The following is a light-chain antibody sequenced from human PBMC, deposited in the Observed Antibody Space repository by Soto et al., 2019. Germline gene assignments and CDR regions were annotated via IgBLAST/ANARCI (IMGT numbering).Light chain of an antibody. CDR2: EVS. CDR3: SSYTSSSSYV. V-gene: IGLV2-14*01. CDR1: SSDVGGYNY. J-gene: IGLJ1*01. Sequence: VLTQPASVSGSPGQSITISCTGTSSDVGGYNYVSWYQQHPGKAPKLIIYEVSNRPSGVSNRFSGSKSGNTASLTISGLQAEDEADYYCSSYTSSSSYVFGTGTKVTVL.